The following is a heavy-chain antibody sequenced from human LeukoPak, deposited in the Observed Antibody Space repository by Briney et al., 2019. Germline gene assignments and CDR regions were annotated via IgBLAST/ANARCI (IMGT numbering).Heavy chain of an antibody. V-gene: IGHV4-30-4*01. J-gene: IGHJ4*02. D-gene: IGHD2-2*01. CDR2: RYYSGGG. CDR1: GGSVYSGDYY. Sequence: SQTLSLTCTVSGGSVYSGDYYWTWIRQPPGKALEWIGYRYYSGGGYYNPSLKSRVTISVDTSKNQFPLKLSSVTVADTAVYFCARVRVPAAIDSWGQGTLVTVSS. CDR3: ARVRVPAAIDS.